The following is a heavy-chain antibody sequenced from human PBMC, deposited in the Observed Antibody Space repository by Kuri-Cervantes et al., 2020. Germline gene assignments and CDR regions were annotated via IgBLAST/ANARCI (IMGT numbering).Heavy chain of an antibody. J-gene: IGHJ1*01. D-gene: IGHD2-2*02. Sequence: GGSLRLSCAASGFTFDDYAMHWVRQAPGKGLEWVSGISWNSGSIGYADSVKGRFTISRDNAKNSLYLQMNSLRAEDTAVYYCARDGCSSTSCYMYFQHWGQGTQVTVSS. V-gene: IGHV3-9*01. CDR1: GFTFDDYA. CDR3: ARDGCSSTSCYMYFQH. CDR2: ISWNSGSI.